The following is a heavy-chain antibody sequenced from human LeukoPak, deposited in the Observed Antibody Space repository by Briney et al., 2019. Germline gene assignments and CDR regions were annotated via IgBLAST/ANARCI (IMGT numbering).Heavy chain of an antibody. V-gene: IGHV3-64*01. Sequence: GGSLRLSCVVSGFPFSSYAMHWVRQAPGKGLEYVSAISSNGGSTYYANSVKGRFTISRDNSKNTQYLQMGSLRAEDTAVYYCARDGKGLTNYFDYWGQGTLVTVSS. CDR2: ISSNGGST. CDR3: ARDGKGLTNYFDY. D-gene: IGHD1-1*01. J-gene: IGHJ4*02. CDR1: GFPFSSYA.